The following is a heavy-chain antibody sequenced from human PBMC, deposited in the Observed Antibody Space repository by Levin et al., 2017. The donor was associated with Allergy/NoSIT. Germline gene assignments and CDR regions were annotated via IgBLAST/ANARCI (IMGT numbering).Heavy chain of an antibody. CDR1: GFTFSSYA. D-gene: IGHD5-12*01. Sequence: SGGSLRLSCAASGFTFSSYAMHWVRQAPGKGLEWVAVISYDGSNKYYADSVKGRFTISRDNSKNTLYLQMNSLRAEDTAVYYCARAWSVALDYWGQGTLVTVSS. J-gene: IGHJ4*02. CDR3: ARAWSVALDY. V-gene: IGHV3-30-3*01. CDR2: ISYDGSNK.